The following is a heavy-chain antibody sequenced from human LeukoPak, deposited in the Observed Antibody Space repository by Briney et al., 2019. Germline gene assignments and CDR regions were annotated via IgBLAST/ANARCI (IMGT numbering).Heavy chain of an antibody. Sequence: GGSLRLSCAASGFTFSNFAMMWVRQAPGTGLQWVSTITGYGATFYADSVRGRFTIFRKTTLNTLFLQMNSLGAEDTAVYYCAKGAAAGTVDWFDPWGQGTLVTVSS. D-gene: IGHD6-13*01. J-gene: IGHJ5*02. CDR2: ITGYGAT. V-gene: IGHV3-23*01. CDR1: GFTFSNFA. CDR3: AKGAAAGTVDWFDP.